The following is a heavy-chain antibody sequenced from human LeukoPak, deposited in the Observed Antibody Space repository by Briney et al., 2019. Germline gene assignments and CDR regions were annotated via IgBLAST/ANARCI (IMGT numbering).Heavy chain of an antibody. CDR2: ISGSGGST. D-gene: IGHD3-22*01. CDR3: VKDRRYYYDSSGYFQH. V-gene: IGHV3-23*01. J-gene: IGHJ1*01. CDR1: GFTFSSYA. Sequence: GGSLRLSCAASGFTFSSYAMSWVRQAPGKGLEWVSAISGSGGSTYYADSVKGRFTISRDNSKNTLYLQMNSLRAEDTAVYYCVKDRRYYYDSSGYFQHWGQGTLVTVSS.